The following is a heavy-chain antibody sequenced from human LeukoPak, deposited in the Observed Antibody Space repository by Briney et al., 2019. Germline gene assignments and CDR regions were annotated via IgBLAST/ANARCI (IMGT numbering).Heavy chain of an antibody. CDR3: ARVFGQWLAVD. D-gene: IGHD6-19*01. J-gene: IGHJ4*02. Sequence: ASVKVSCKASGYSFTTDDINWVRQASGRGLEWMGFINPGSGKTRYPQKFQGRVTMTRDTSINTVYMELSSLRSEDTATYYCARVFGQWLAVDWGQGTSVIVSS. CDR2: INPGSGKT. V-gene: IGHV1-8*01. CDR1: GYSFTTDD.